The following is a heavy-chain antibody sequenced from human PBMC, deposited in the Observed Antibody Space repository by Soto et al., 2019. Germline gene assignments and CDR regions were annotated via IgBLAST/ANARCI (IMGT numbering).Heavy chain of an antibody. CDR2: ISGSGGST. V-gene: IGHV3-23*01. D-gene: IGHD3-3*01. CDR1: GFTFSSYA. CDR3: AKPRTIFGGGPFDH. Sequence: EVQLLESGGGLVQPGGSLRLSCAASGFTFSSYAMSWVRQAPGKGLEWVSAISGSGGSTYYADSVKGRFTISRDNSKNTLYLQKNSLGAEDTAVYYCAKPRTIFGGGPFDHWGQGTLVTVSS. J-gene: IGHJ4*02.